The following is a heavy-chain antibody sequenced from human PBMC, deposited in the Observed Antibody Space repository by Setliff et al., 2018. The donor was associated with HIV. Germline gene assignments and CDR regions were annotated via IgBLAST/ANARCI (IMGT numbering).Heavy chain of an antibody. V-gene: IGHV3-48*01. Sequence: PGGSLRLSCAASGFTFSSYSMNWVRQAPGKGLEWVSYISSSSSTIYYADSVKGRFTISRDNAKNSRYLQMNSLRAEDTAVYYCAKRGFYSYGKPGYYYYYGMEVWGQGTTVTVSS. CDR3: AKRGFYSYGKPGYYYYYGMEV. J-gene: IGHJ6*02. CDR1: GFTFSSYS. D-gene: IGHD5-18*01. CDR2: ISSSSSTI.